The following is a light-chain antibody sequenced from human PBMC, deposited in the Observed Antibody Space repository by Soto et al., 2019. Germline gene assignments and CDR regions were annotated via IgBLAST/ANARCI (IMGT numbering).Light chain of an antibody. Sequence: DIQMTQSPSSLSASVGDRVTITCRASQNINNYLNWYQQRPGEAPKVLIYTASNLQSGVPSRFSGSGSGTVFTLTMSRPQHEDFPTNHCKHYHSVPWTFGQGPTVKIK. V-gene: IGKV1-39*01. CDR2: TAS. J-gene: IGKJ1*01. CDR3: KHYHSVPWT. CDR1: QNINNY.